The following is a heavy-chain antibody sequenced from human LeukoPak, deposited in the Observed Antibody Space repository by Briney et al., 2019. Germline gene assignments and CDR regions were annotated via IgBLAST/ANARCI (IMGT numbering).Heavy chain of an antibody. Sequence: SETLSLTCTVSGGSISSGGYYWSWIRQHPGKGLEWIGYIYYGGSTYYNPSLKSRVTISVDASKNQFSLKLSSVTAADTAVYYCARECKSSSGYDYCAVYWGQGTLVTVSS. J-gene: IGHJ4*02. CDR1: GGSISSGGYY. V-gene: IGHV4-31*03. CDR2: IYYGGST. CDR3: ARECKSSSGYDYCAVY. D-gene: IGHD5-12*01.